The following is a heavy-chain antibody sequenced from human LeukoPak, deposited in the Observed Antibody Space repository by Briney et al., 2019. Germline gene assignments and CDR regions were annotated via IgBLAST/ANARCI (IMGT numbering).Heavy chain of an antibody. D-gene: IGHD3-22*01. J-gene: IGHJ4*02. V-gene: IGHV4-61*02. CDR2: IYTSGST. CDR3: ASGDSSGYYDY. Sequence: SETLSLTSTVSGGSISSGSYYWSWIRQPAGKGLEWIGRIYTSGSTNYNPCLKSRVTISVDTSKNQFSLKLSSVTAADTAVYDCASGDSSGYYDYWGQGTLVTVSS. CDR1: GGSISSGSYY.